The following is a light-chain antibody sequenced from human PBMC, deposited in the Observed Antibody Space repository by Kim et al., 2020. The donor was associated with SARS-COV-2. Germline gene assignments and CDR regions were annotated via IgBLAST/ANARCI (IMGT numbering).Light chain of an antibody. CDR1: STDDGNYNL. Sequence: GQSITISCTGTSTDDGNYNLVSWYQQHPDKAPKLMIYEVTKRPSGVSNRFSGSKSGNTASLTISGLQAEDEADYYCCSYAGSSTVVFGGGTQLTVL. CDR2: EVT. J-gene: IGLJ2*01. CDR3: CSYAGSSTVV. V-gene: IGLV2-23*02.